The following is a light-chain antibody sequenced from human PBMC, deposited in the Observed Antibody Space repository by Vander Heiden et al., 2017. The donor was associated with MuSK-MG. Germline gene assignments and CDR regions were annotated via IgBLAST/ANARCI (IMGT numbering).Light chain of an antibody. Sequence: IQMTQSPSSLYASVGDRVTITCQASQDISNYLKWYQQKPGKAPKLLIYDASNLETGVPSRFSGSGSGTDFTFTISSLQPEDIATYYCQQYDNLPLTFGGGTKEEIK. CDR2: DAS. J-gene: IGKJ4*01. CDR1: QDISNY. CDR3: QQYDNLPLT. V-gene: IGKV1-33*01.